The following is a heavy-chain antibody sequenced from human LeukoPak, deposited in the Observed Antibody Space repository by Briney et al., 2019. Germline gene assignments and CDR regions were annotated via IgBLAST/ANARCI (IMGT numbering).Heavy chain of an antibody. J-gene: IGHJ4*02. CDR2: IKQDGTEK. V-gene: IGHV3-7*01. CDR1: GFTVSGNY. CDR3: VRDFRFLDDY. Sequence: PGGSLRLSCAASGFTVSGNYMSWVRQAPGKGLEWVANIKQDGTEKYSVDSVKGRFTISRDNAKNSLYLQMNSVRAEDTAVYYCVRDFRFLDDYWGQGTLVSVSS. D-gene: IGHD3-3*01.